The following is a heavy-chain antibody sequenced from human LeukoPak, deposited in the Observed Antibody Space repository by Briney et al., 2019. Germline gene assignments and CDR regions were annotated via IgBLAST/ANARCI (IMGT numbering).Heavy chain of an antibody. CDR1: GFIFSGYT. V-gene: IGHV3-30*04. J-gene: IGHJ4*02. CDR2: ISYDGNDK. D-gene: IGHD3-16*01. Sequence: GGSLRLSCAASGFIFSGYTMHWVRQAPGKGLEWVAVISYDGNDKYYADSVQGRFTISRDISKSALYLQMNSLRPDDAAVYYCARKGGTELTYGPFDYWGQGTLVTVSS. CDR3: ARKGGTELTYGPFDY.